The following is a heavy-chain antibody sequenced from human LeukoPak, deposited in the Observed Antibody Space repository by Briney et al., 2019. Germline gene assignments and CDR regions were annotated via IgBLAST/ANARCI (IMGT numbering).Heavy chain of an antibody. CDR3: AKGGGSYGGLDY. CDR2: ISGSGGST. J-gene: IGHJ4*02. Sequence: PGGSLRLSCAASGFTFSSYAMSWVRQAPGKGPEWVSAISGSGGSTYYADSVKGRFTISRDNSKNTLYLQMNSLRAEDTAVYYCAKGGGSYGGLDYWGQGTLVTVSS. D-gene: IGHD1-26*01. V-gene: IGHV3-23*01. CDR1: GFTFSSYA.